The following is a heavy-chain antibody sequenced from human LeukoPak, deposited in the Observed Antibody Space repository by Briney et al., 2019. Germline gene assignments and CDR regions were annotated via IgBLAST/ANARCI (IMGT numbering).Heavy chain of an antibody. CDR3: AGFLGYCSGGSCYDYYYGMDV. Sequence: SETLSLTCAVYGGSFSGYYWSWIRQPPGKGLEWIGYIYYSGSTNYNPSLKSRVTISVDTSKNQFSLKLSSVTAADTAVYYCAGFLGYCSGGSCYDYYYGMDVWGQGTTVTVSS. CDR1: GGSFSGYY. CDR2: IYYSGST. V-gene: IGHV4-59*01. J-gene: IGHJ6*02. D-gene: IGHD2-15*01.